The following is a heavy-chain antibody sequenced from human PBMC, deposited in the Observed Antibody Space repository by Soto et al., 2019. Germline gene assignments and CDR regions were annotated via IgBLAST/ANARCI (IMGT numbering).Heavy chain of an antibody. D-gene: IGHD6-25*01. CDR3: ATPPRLDGMDV. Sequence: SETLSLTCAVSGYSISSGHSWGWIRQPPGKGLERIGSIFHTGSTYYNPSLKSRVTLSVDTSKNQFSLKLSSVTAADTAVYFCATPPRLDGMDVWGKGTTVTVSS. CDR1: GYSISSGHS. CDR2: IFHTGST. V-gene: IGHV4-38-2*01. J-gene: IGHJ6*04.